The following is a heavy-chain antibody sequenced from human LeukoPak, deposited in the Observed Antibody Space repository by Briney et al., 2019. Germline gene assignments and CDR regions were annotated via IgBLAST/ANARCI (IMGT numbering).Heavy chain of an antibody. CDR2: IYSSGST. CDR3: ARENIAASDY. J-gene: IGHJ4*02. CDR1: GGSVSGYY. Sequence: PSETLSLTCTVSGGSVSGYYWSWIRQSAGKGLEWIGRIYSSGSTNYNPSLKSRVTISVDTSKNQFSLKLSSVTAADTAVYYCARENIAASDYWGQGTLVTVSS. V-gene: IGHV4-4*07. D-gene: IGHD6-13*01.